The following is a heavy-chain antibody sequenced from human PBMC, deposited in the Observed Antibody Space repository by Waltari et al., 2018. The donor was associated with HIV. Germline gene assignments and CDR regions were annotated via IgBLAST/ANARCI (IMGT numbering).Heavy chain of an antibody. J-gene: IGHJ3*02. V-gene: IGHV2-5*01. CDR2: IYWNDDK. CDR1: GFSLSTSGVG. Sequence: QITLKESGPTLVKPTQTLTLTCTFSGFSLSTSGVGVGWIRQPPGKALEWLALIYWNDDKRYSPSLKSRLTITKDTSKNQVVLTMTNMDPVDTATYYCAHRRDNWNRKAAFDIWGQGTMVTVSS. D-gene: IGHD1-20*01. CDR3: AHRRDNWNRKAAFDI.